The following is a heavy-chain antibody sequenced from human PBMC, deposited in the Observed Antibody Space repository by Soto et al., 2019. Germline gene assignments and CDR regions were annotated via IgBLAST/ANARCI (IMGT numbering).Heavy chain of an antibody. D-gene: IGHD3-9*01. V-gene: IGHV4-34*01. CDR3: ATRRDYDVLTGYYLNYFDN. J-gene: IGHJ4*02. CDR1: SGSFSGYY. CDR2: INHSGST. Sequence: SETLSLTCAVNSGSFSGYYWSWIRQPPGKGLEWIGEINHSGSTNYNPSLKSRVTFSVDRSKNHFSLKLSSVTAADTAVYFCATRRDYDVLTGYYLNYFDNWAQGTLVTVSS.